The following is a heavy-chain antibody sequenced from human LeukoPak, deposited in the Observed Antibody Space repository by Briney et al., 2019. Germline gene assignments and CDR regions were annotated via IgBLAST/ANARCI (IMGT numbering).Heavy chain of an antibody. CDR3: ARRVRYYGSGSYYLDY. J-gene: IGHJ4*02. CDR1: GYTFTSYG. V-gene: IGHV1-18*04. Sequence: ASVKVSCKASGYTFTSYGISWVRQAPGQGLEWMGWISAYNGNTNYAQKLQGTVTMTTDTSTSKAYMELRSLRSDDTAVYYCARRVRYYGSGSYYLDYWGQGTLVTVSS. D-gene: IGHD3-10*01. CDR2: ISAYNGNT.